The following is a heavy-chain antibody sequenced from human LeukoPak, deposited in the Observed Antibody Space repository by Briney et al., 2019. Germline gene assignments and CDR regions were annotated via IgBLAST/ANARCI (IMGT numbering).Heavy chain of an antibody. D-gene: IGHD2-2*02. V-gene: IGHV3-33*01. CDR2: IWYDGSND. CDR3: ARGRDYFPRSSYCSSTSCYTGGFGY. CDR1: GFTFSMYG. Sequence: SLACAASGFTFSMYGMHWVRQAPGNWLEWVAVIWYDGSNDYYADSVKGRFTISRHNSKNTPCLQMNSLRGEDTAVYYCARGRDYFPRSSYCSSTSCYTGGFGYWGQGTLVTVSS. J-gene: IGHJ4*02.